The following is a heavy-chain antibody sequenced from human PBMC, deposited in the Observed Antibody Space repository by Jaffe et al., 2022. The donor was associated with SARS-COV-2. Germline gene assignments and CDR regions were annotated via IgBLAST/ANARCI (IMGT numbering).Heavy chain of an antibody. D-gene: IGHD1-1*01. V-gene: IGHV1-69*01. Sequence: QVQLVQSGAEVKKAGSSVKVSCKTSGGTFRTYAISWVRQAPGQGLEWMGGVIPMFGTPHYARDFQGRVTITADETTSTVYMELSSLRSEDTAVYYCARVGGAEMTTIGPLSQWGQGTLVTVSS. CDR2: VIPMFGTP. J-gene: IGHJ4*01. CDR3: ARVGGAEMTTIGPLSQ. CDR1: GGTFRTYA.